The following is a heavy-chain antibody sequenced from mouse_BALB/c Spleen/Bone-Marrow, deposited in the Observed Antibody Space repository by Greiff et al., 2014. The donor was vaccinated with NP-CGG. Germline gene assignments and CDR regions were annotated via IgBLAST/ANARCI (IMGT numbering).Heavy chain of an antibody. D-gene: IGHD1-1*01. Sequence: QVQLQQSGPELVKPGASVKISCKVSGYAFSSSWMNWVKQRPGQGLEWIGRIYPGDGDTNYNGKFKGKATLTADKSSSTAYMQFSSLTSVDSAVYFCARDYYGSSFDYWGQGTTLTVSS. CDR3: ARDYYGSSFDY. CDR1: GYAFSSSW. V-gene: IGHV1-82*01. CDR2: IYPGDGDT. J-gene: IGHJ2*01.